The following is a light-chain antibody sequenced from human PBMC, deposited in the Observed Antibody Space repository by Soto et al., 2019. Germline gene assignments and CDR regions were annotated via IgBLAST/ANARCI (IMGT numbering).Light chain of an antibody. J-gene: IGKJ1*01. CDR3: QQYYSTLPT. V-gene: IGKV4-1*01. Sequence: DIVMTQSPDSLAVSRGERATINCKSSQSVLYSSNNKNYLAWYQQKPGQPPKLLIYRASTRESGVPDRFSGSGSGTDFTLTISSLQAEDVAVYYCQQYYSTLPTFGQGTKVEIK. CDR2: RAS. CDR1: QSVLYSSNNKNY.